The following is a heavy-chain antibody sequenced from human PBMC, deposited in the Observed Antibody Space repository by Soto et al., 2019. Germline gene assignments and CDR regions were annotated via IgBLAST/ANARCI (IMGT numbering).Heavy chain of an antibody. D-gene: IGHD3-22*01. Sequence: GGSLRLSCAASGFTFSSYAMSWVRQAPGKGLEWVSAISGSGGSTYYADSVKGRFTISRDNSKNTLYLQMNSLRAEDTAVYYCARRPYPDYYDSSGYRNNWFDPWGQGTLVTVSS. V-gene: IGHV3-23*01. CDR1: GFTFSSYA. CDR2: ISGSGGST. CDR3: ARRPYPDYYDSSGYRNNWFDP. J-gene: IGHJ5*02.